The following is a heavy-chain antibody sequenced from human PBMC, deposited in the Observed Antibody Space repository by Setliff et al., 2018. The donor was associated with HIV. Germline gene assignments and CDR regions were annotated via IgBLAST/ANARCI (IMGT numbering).Heavy chain of an antibody. CDR1: GGSISSHY. Sequence: SETLSLTCTVSGGSISSHYWSWIRQPPGKGLEWIGSMHYSKSTYYNPSLNSRGTISIDTSKNELSLKLTSVTAADTAVYYCARHNVITYGGLLFDYYYYGLDVWGHGTTVTVSS. CDR3: ARHNVITYGGLLFDYYYYGLDV. V-gene: IGHV4-59*11. J-gene: IGHJ6*02. D-gene: IGHD3-16*01. CDR2: MHYSKST.